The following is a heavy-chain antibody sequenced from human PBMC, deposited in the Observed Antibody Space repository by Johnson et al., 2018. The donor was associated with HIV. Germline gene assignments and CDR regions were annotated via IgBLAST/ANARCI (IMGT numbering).Heavy chain of an antibody. CDR3: AKDLVVTAPGAFDI. CDR2: IFSVGDV. CDR1: GITVGTNY. D-gene: IGHD2-21*02. Sequence: MQLVESGGGLVQPGGSLRLSCAASGITVGTNYMSWVRQAPGKGLEWVSVIFSVGDVYYADSVKGRFTISRDNSKNMVYLQMNSLGAEDTAVYYCAKDLVVTAPGAFDIGGQGTMVTVSS. J-gene: IGHJ3*02. V-gene: IGHV3-66*02.